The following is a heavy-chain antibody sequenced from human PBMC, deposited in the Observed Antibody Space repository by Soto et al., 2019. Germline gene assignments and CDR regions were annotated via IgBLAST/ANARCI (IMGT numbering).Heavy chain of an antibody. CDR2: IYYSGST. V-gene: IGHV4-59*01. J-gene: IGHJ4*02. D-gene: IGHD4-17*01. CDR1: GGSIRGYY. Sequence: PSETLSLTCTVSGGSIRGYYWNWIRQPPGKGLEWIGYIYYSGSTNYNPSLKSRVTISVDTSKNQFSLKLSSVTAADTAVYYCARAGGDYLYDYWGQGTLVTVS. CDR3: ARAGGDYLYDY.